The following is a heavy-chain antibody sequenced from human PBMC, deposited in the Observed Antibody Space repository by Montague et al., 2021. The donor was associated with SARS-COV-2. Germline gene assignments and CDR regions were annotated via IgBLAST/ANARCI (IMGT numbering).Heavy chain of an antibody. CDR1: GGSISSGGHY. Sequence: SETLSLTCTVSGGSISSGGHYWGWIRQPPGKGLEWIGSIFYDGSTYYNPSLKSRVTISVDTSKNQFSLNLSSVTAADTAVYYCARHGPNDYYHSRYFDLWGRGTLVTVSS. V-gene: IGHV4-39*01. CDR3: ARHGPNDYYHSRYFDL. D-gene: IGHD3-10*01. J-gene: IGHJ2*01. CDR2: IFYDGST.